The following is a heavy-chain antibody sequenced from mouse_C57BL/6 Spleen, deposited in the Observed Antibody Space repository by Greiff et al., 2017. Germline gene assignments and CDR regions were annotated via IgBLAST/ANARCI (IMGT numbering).Heavy chain of an antibody. V-gene: IGHV5-17*01. J-gene: IGHJ1*03. CDR2: ISSGSSTI. CDR3: ERGDNGSNWYFDV. D-gene: IGHD1-1*01. Sequence: EVQLLESGGGLAKPGGSLKLSCAASGFTFSDYGMHWVRQAPEKGLEWVAYISSGSSTIYYADTVKGRFTISRDNAKNTLFLQLTSLRSEDKDMYACERGDNGSNWYFDVWGTGTTVTVSS. CDR1: GFTFSDYG.